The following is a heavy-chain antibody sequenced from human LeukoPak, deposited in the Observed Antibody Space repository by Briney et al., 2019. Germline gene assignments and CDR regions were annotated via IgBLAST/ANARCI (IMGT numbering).Heavy chain of an antibody. CDR3: ARDSSGYYFDF. Sequence: PESLSLSSAVSLASISSYIWSSMRQTPRKRLGWIGYVYIRVGATYTPSPTRRVTISVDTSKNRFSLNRSSVTAAQTTLYYCARDSSGYYFDFWGKGNLVSVSS. J-gene: IGHJ4*02. D-gene: IGHD6-25*01. CDR1: LASISSYI. V-gene: IGHV4-59*12. CDR2: VYIRVGA.